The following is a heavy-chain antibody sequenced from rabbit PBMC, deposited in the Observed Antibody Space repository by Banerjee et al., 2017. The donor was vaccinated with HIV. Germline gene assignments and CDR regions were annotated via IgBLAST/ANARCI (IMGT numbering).Heavy chain of an antibody. CDR2: IYTGSDST. CDR3: ARTGYVGYGFDL. V-gene: IGHV1S40*01. Sequence: QSLEESGGDLVKPGASLTLTCTASGFSFSSYYYMCWVRQAPGKGLEWIGCIYTGSDSTYYASWAKGRFTISKASSTTVTLQMTSLTAADTATYFCARTGYVGYGFDLWGPGTLVTVS. CDR1: GFSFSSYYY. J-gene: IGHJ4*01. D-gene: IGHD6-1*01.